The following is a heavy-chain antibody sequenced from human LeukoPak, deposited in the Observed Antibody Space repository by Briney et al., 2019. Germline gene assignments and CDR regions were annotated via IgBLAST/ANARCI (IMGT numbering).Heavy chain of an antibody. Sequence: ASVKVSCKASGYIFTTYSIHWVRQAPGQGLEWMGMINPRGDATTYAQKFQGRLTMTTDTSTTTVYMELSSLRSEDTGLYYCARKWSSRDWFDPWGQGTLVTVSS. D-gene: IGHD2-8*01. V-gene: IGHV1-46*01. CDR3: ARKWSSRDWFDP. CDR2: INPRGDAT. CDR1: GYIFTTYS. J-gene: IGHJ5*02.